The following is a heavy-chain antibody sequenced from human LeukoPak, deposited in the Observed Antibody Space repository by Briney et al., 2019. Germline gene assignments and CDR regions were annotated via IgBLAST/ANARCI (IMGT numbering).Heavy chain of an antibody. CDR3: ARPSSSGYYRYYFDY. V-gene: IGHV1-2*06. D-gene: IGHD3-22*01. CDR1: GYTFAGYY. Sequence: ASVKVSCKASGYTFAGYYMHWVRQAPGQGLEWMGRINPNRGGTNYAQKFQGRVTMTRDTSISTAYMELSRLRSDDTAVYYCARPSSSGYYRYYFDYWGQGTLVTVSS. J-gene: IGHJ4*02. CDR2: INPNRGGT.